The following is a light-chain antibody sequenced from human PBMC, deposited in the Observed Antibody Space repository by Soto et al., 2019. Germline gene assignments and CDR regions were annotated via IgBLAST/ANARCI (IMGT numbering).Light chain of an antibody. CDR3: HQYAVSPLT. J-gene: IGKJ4*01. CDR1: QSVGRNY. Sequence: EIVLTQSPGTLSLSPGESATLSCRASQSVGRNYLAWFQHKPDQAPRLLIYDASNRATGVPDRFSGSGSVTDFTLSVTILEPEDFAVYYCHQYAVSPLTFGGGNTVEIK. V-gene: IGKV3-20*01. CDR2: DAS.